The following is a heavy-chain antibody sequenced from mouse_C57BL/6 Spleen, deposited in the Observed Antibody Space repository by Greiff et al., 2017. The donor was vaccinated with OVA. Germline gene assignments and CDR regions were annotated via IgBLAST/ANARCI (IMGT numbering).Heavy chain of an antibody. J-gene: IGHJ4*01. CDR1: GYTFTSYW. CDR3: ARNPYYGYAMDY. D-gene: IGHD1-1*01. CDR2: IDPSDSET. Sequence: QVQLKQPGAELVRPGSSVKLSCKASGYTFTSYWMHWVKQRPIQGLEWIGNIDPSDSETHYNQKFKDKATLTVDKSSSTAYMQLSSLTSEDSAVYYCARNPYYGYAMDYWGQGTSVTVSS. V-gene: IGHV1-52*01.